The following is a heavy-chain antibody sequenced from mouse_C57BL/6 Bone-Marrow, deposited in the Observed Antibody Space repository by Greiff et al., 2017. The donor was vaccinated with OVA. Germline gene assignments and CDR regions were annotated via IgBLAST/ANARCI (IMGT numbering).Heavy chain of an antibody. CDR3: ARRADGYYWYFDV. CDR2: INSDGGST. V-gene: IGHV5-2*01. CDR1: EYEFPSHD. J-gene: IGHJ1*03. D-gene: IGHD2-3*01. Sequence: EVKLVESGGGLVQPGESLKLSCESNEYEFPSHDMSWVRKTPEKRLELVAAINSDGGSTYYPDTMERRFIISSDNTKKTLYLQMSSLRSEDTALYYCARRADGYYWYFDVWGTGTTVTVSS.